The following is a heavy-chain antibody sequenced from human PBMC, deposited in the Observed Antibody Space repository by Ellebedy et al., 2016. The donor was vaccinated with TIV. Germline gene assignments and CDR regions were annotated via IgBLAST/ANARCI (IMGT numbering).Heavy chain of an antibody. Sequence: GGSLRLSCAASGFTFSSYSMNWVRQAPGKGLEWVANIKQDGSATYYVDSVKGRFTISRDNAKNSLYLQMNSLRVEDTGVYYCASAASHYYGMDVWGPGTTVTVSS. D-gene: IGHD6-25*01. J-gene: IGHJ6*02. V-gene: IGHV3-7*01. CDR1: GFTFSSYS. CDR2: IKQDGSAT. CDR3: ASAASHYYGMDV.